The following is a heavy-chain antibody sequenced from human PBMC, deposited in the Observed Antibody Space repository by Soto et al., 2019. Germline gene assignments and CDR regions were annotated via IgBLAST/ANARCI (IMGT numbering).Heavy chain of an antibody. CDR1: EFTISSYS. D-gene: IGHD6-19*01. Sequence: VRLSCTASEFTISSYSMHWVRQAPGKGLEWVAVISYDGSSKYNADSVKGPFTISRDKSKNTVYLQMHSLTVEDTAVYYCARDAVAMDYWGQGTLVTVSS. CDR2: ISYDGSSK. J-gene: IGHJ4*02. CDR3: ARDAVAMDY. V-gene: IGHV3-30-3*01.